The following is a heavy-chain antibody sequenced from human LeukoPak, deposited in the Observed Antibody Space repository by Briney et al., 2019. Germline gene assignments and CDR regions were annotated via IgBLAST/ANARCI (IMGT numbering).Heavy chain of an antibody. Sequence: GASVKVSCKTSGYTFTNYAMHWVRQAPGQRLEWMGWINAGNGNTKYSQKFQGRVTITRDTSASTAYMELSSLRSEDTAVYYCAREPPYYDFWSGYPNYYYYGMDVWGQGTTVTVSS. CDR2: INAGNGNT. V-gene: IGHV1-3*01. CDR3: AREPPYYDFWSGYPNYYYYGMDV. J-gene: IGHJ6*02. D-gene: IGHD3-3*01. CDR1: GYTFTNYA.